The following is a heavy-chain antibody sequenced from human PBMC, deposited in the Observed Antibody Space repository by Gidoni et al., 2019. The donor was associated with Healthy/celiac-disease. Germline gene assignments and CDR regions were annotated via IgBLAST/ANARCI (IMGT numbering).Heavy chain of an antibody. V-gene: IGHV4-39*01. D-gene: IGHD6-19*01. Sequence: QLQLQESGPGLVKPSETLSLTCTVSGGSISSSSYYWGWIRQPPGKGLEWIGSIYYSGSTYYNPSLKSRVTISVDTSKNQFSLKLSSVTAADTAVYYCASGIGIAVAGTAFDYWGQGTLVTVSS. CDR3: ASGIGIAVAGTAFDY. CDR1: GGSISSSSYY. CDR2: IYYSGST. J-gene: IGHJ4*02.